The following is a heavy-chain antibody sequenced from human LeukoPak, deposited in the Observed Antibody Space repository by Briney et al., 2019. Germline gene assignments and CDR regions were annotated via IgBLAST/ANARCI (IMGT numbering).Heavy chain of an antibody. CDR3: AKGILSPVIVPFDF. CDR1: GFTFSSYA. CDR2: ISTSGGST. D-gene: IGHD2-15*01. Sequence: HPGASLRLSCAASGFTFSSYAVTWVRQAPGKGLECVSAISTSGGSTFYADSVKGRFTISRDNSKHTLYLQMNSLRAEDTAVYYCAKGILSPVIVPFDFWGQGTLVTVSS. V-gene: IGHV3-23*01. J-gene: IGHJ4*02.